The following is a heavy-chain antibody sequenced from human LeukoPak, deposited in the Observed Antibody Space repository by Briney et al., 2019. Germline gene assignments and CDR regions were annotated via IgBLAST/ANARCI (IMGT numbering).Heavy chain of an antibody. D-gene: IGHD2-21*02. Sequence: SETLSLTCAVYGGSFSGYYWSWIRQPPGKGLEWIGEINHSGSTNYNPSLKSRVTISVDTSKNQFSLKLSSVTAADTAVYYCASTPHCGGDCYSCGWFDPWGQGTLVTVSS. CDR3: ASTPHCGGDCYSCGWFDP. V-gene: IGHV4-34*01. CDR1: GGSFSGYY. CDR2: INHSGST. J-gene: IGHJ5*02.